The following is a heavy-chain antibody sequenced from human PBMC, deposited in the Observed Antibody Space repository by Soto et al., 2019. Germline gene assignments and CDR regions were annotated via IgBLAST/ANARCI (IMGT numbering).Heavy chain of an antibody. V-gene: IGHV1-69*13. CDR3: ARVKGGYYYYGMDV. CDR1: RGTFSSYA. CDR2: IIPIFGTA. D-gene: IGHD2-15*01. Sequence: EASVKVSCKASRGTFSSYAISWVRQAPAQGLEWMGGIIPIFGTANYAQKFQGRATITADESTSTAYMELSSQRSEDTAVYYCARVKGGYYYYGMDVWGQGTTVTVSS. J-gene: IGHJ6*02.